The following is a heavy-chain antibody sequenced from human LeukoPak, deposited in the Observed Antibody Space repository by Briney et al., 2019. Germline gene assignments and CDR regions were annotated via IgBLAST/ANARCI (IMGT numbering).Heavy chain of an antibody. CDR1: GFTFSSYG. D-gene: IGHD4-17*01. CDR2: ISYDGSNK. V-gene: IGHV3-30*18. CDR3: AKFPTVTTAGEFPSDY. Sequence: PGGSLRLSCAASGFTFSSYGMHWVRQAPGKGLEWVAVISYDGSNKYYADSVKGRFTISRDNPKNTLYLQMNSLRAEDTAVYYCAKFPTVTTAGEFPSDYWGQGTLVTVSS. J-gene: IGHJ4*02.